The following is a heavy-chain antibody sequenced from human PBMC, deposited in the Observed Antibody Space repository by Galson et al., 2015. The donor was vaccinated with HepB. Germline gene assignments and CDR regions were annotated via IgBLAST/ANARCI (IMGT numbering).Heavy chain of an antibody. CDR1: GYSFTNYW. CDR2: IYPGDSDT. Sequence: QSGAEVKKPGESLKITCKGSGYSFTNYWITWVRQMPGKGLEWMGIIYPGDSDTRYSPSFQGQVTISADESISTAYLQWSSLKVSDTAMYFCASTDGRGWYYYGMDVWGQGTTVTVSS. CDR3: ASTDGRGWYYYGMDV. D-gene: IGHD5-24*01. V-gene: IGHV5-51*01. J-gene: IGHJ6*02.